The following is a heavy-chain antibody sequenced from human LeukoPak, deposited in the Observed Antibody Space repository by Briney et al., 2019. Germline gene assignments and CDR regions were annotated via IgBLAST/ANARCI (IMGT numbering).Heavy chain of an antibody. Sequence: SQTLSLTCTVSGGSISSGSYYWSWIRQPAGKGLEWIGRIYTSGSTNYDPSLKSRVTISVDTSKNQFSLKLSSVTAADTAVYYCAEGRGPYYFDYWGQGTLVTVSS. CDR2: IYTSGST. CDR1: GGSISSGSYY. D-gene: IGHD3-10*01. J-gene: IGHJ4*02. V-gene: IGHV4-61*02. CDR3: AEGRGPYYFDY.